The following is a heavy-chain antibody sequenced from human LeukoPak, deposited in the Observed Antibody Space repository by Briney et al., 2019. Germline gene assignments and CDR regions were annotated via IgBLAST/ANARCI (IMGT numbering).Heavy chain of an antibody. V-gene: IGHV3-53*01. Sequence: PGGSLRLSCAASGFTVSSNYMSWVRQAPGKGLEWVSVIYSGGSTHYADSVKGRFTISRDNSKNTLYLQLISLRAEDTAEYYCARVYRVAAGYWGQGSVVTVSS. CDR1: GFTVSSNY. D-gene: IGHD6-19*01. CDR3: ARVYRVAAGY. CDR2: IYSGGST. J-gene: IGHJ4*02.